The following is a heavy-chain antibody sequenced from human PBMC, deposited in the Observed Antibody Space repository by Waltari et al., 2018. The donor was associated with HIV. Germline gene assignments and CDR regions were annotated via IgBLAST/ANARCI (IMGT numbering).Heavy chain of an antibody. J-gene: IGHJ4*02. CDR2: IRSKANSYAT. CDR1: GFTFSGSA. V-gene: IGHV3-73*02. Sequence: EVQLVESGGGLVQPGGSLKLSCAASGFTFSGSAMHWVRQASGKGLEWVGRIRSKANSYATAYAASVKGRFTISRDDSKNTAYLQMNSLKTEDTAVYYCTPPHDSSGYRIWGQGTLVTVSS. CDR3: TPPHDSSGYRI. D-gene: IGHD3-22*01.